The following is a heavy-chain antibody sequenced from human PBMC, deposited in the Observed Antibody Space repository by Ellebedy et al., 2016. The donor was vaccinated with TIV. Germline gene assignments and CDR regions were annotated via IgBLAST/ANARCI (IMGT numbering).Heavy chain of an antibody. J-gene: IGHJ4*02. Sequence: GGSLRLSXAASGFTFSSYSMNWVRQAPGKGLEWVSAISGSGGSTYYADSVKGRFTISRDNSKNTLYLQMNSLRAEDTAVYYCADELYGGDGPIGIWGYWGQGTLVTVSS. CDR3: ADELYGGDGPIGIWGY. CDR2: ISGSGGST. D-gene: IGHD3-16*02. V-gene: IGHV3-23*01. CDR1: GFTFSSYS.